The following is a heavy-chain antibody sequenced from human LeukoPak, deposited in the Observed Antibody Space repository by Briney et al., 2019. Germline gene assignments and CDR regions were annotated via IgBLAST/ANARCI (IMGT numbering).Heavy chain of an antibody. V-gene: IGHV4-30-2*01. CDR2: IYHTGST. CDR3: ARGDGSGSGRWFDP. J-gene: IGHJ5*02. Sequence: SQTLSLTCTVSGASIGSGTYSWSRIRQPPGEGLEWIGYIYHTGSTYYNPSLKGRVTISVDRSKNQFSLNLNSVTAADTALYYCARGDGSGSGRWFDPWGQGTLITVSS. D-gene: IGHD3-10*01. CDR1: GASIGSGTYS.